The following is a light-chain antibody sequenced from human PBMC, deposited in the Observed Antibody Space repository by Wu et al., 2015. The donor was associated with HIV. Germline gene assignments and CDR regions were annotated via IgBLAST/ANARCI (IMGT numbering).Light chain of an antibody. Sequence: EVVMTQSPATLSVSPGERATLSCWASQSINTNLAWYQQRPGQAPRLLIYGASTRATGIPARFSGSGSGTEFTLTISSMQSEDFAVYSCQQYNNWPRGDFGQGTKVEIK. J-gene: IGKJ1*01. CDR3: QQYNNWPRGD. CDR1: QSINTN. CDR2: GAS. V-gene: IGKV3-15*01.